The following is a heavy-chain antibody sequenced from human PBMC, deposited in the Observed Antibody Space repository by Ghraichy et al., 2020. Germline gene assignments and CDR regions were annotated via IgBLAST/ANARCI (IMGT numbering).Heavy chain of an antibody. CDR2: IFYSGST. CDR1: GGSVGSINDY. J-gene: IGHJ4*02. Sequence: SETLSLTCTVSGGSVGSINDYWTWIRQPPGKGLEWIGYIFYSGSTNYNPSLKSRVTISADSSKNQFSLRLSSVTAADTAVYYCARGGQWLVFFDYWGQGTLVTVSS. D-gene: IGHD6-19*01. CDR3: ARGGQWLVFFDY. V-gene: IGHV4-61*01.